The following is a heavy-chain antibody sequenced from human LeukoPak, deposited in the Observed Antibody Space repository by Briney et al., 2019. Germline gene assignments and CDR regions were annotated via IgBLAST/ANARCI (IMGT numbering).Heavy chain of an antibody. D-gene: IGHD6-13*01. Sequence: GGSLRLSCAASGFTFSSYAMSWVRQAPGKGLEWVAVIWSSGSNEYYGDSVKGRFTISRDNSKNTLHLQMNSLRPEDTAMYYCAKGRRVTAAEDSFGIWGQGTMVTVSS. CDR1: GFTFSSYA. J-gene: IGHJ3*02. CDR2: IWSSGSNE. V-gene: IGHV3-30*02. CDR3: AKGRRVTAAEDSFGI.